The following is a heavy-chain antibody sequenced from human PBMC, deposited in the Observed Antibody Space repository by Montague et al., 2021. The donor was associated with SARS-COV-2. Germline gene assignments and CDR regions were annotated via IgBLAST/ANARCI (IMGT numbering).Heavy chain of an antibody. CDR2: ISYDGTNE. CDR3: AREGITAAGKDFDY. Sequence: SLRLSCAASGFTFSSYAMRWVRQAPGKGLEWVAVISYDGTNEYYADSVKGRFTISRDNSKNTLYLQMNSLRAEDTAVYYCAREGITAAGKDFDYWGQGTVVTVSS. CDR1: GFTFSSYA. D-gene: IGHD6-13*01. V-gene: IGHV3-30*04. J-gene: IGHJ4*02.